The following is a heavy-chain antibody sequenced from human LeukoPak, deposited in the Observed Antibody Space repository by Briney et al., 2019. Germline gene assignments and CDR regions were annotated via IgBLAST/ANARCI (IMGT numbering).Heavy chain of an antibody. CDR3: AKDIDESYLGDTAFHI. CDR1: GFTFDDYA. CDR2: ISWNSGGM. J-gene: IGHJ3*02. D-gene: IGHD1-26*01. Sequence: SLRLSCAASGFTFDDYAMHWVRQAPGKGLEWVSSISWNSGGMGYADSVKGRFTISRDNAKNSLYLQINSLRAEDTALYYCAKDIDESYLGDTAFHIWGQGTMVTVSS. V-gene: IGHV3-9*01.